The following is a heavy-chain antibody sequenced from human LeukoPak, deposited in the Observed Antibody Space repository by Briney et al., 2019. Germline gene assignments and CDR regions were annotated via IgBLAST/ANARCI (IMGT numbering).Heavy chain of an antibody. CDR3: AKDTNLVTTYDY. V-gene: IGHV3-23*01. CDR2: ISGSGGST. CDR1: GFTVSSTY. D-gene: IGHD4-17*01. J-gene: IGHJ4*02. Sequence: GGSLRLSCAASGFTVSSTYMSWVRQAPGKGLEWVSAISGSGGSTYYADSVKGRFTISRDNSKNTLYLQMNSLRAEDTAVYYCAKDTNLVTTYDYWGQGTLVTVSS.